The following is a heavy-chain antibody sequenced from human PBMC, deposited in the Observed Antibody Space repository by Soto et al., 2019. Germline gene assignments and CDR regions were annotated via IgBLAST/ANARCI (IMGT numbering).Heavy chain of an antibody. V-gene: IGHV4-30-2*01. CDR2: IYHSGST. CDR1: GGSISSGGYS. J-gene: IGHJ6*02. Sequence: SETLSLTCAVSGGSISSGGYSWSWIRQPPGKGLEWIGYIYHSGSTYYNPSLKSRVTISVDRSKNQFSLKLSSVTAADTAVYYCARAGQQLTSGMDVWGHGTTVTVSS. D-gene: IGHD6-13*01. CDR3: ARAGQQLTSGMDV.